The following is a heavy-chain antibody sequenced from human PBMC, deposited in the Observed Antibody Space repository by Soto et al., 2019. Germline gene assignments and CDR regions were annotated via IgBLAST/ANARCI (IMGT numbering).Heavy chain of an antibody. J-gene: IGHJ4*02. V-gene: IGHV3-53*04. D-gene: IGHD6-13*01. CDR3: ARVPPSSSRYIHFDY. CDR2: IYSGGST. CDR1: GFTVSSNY. Sequence: GSLRLSCAASGFTVSSNYMSWVRQAPGKGLEWVSVIYSGGSTYYADSVKGRFTISRHNSKNTLYLQMNSLRAEDTAVYYCARVPPSSSRYIHFDYWGQGTLVTVSS.